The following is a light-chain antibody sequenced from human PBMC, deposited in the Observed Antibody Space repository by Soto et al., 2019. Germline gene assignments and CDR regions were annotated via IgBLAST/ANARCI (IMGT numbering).Light chain of an antibody. CDR3: TSYSTSTTPHYV. V-gene: IGLV2-14*03. CDR1: SSDVGGYNY. CDR2: DVS. Sequence: QSVLTQPASVSGSPGQSITISCTGTSSDVGGYNYVSWYQQHPGKAPKLMIFDVSYRPSGLSNRFPGSKSGNTASLTISGLQSEDEAVYYCTSYSTSTTPHYVFGSGTKVTVL. J-gene: IGLJ1*01.